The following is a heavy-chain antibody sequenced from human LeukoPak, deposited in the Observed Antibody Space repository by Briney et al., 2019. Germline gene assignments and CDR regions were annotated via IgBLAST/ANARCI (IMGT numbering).Heavy chain of an antibody. CDR1: GGSISSGGYY. CDR3: ARTGAVAAQKRSYFDY. J-gene: IGHJ4*02. Sequence: SQTLSLTCTVSGGSISSGGYYWSWIRQHPGKGLELIGYIYYSGSTYYNPSLKSRVTISVHPSKNQFSLKLSSVTAADTAVYYCARTGAVAAQKRSYFDYWGQGTLVTVSS. CDR2: IYYSGST. D-gene: IGHD6-19*01. V-gene: IGHV4-31*03.